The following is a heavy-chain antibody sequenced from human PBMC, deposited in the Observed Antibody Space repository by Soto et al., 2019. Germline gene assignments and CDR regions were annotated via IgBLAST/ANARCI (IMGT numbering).Heavy chain of an antibody. V-gene: IGHV1-69*06. CDR3: ARAIKRWEVNYYFDF. CDR2: IVVDSNTA. D-gene: IGHD1-26*01. CDR1: GSTFNNFA. Sequence: QVVLLQSGAEVKEPGSSVRVSCQVSGSTFNNFAFSWVRQAPGHGPEWMGGIVVDSNTAEYSQRFQDRATITADTYTDTLYMELGSLTFEDTAVYYCARAIKRWEVNYYFDFWGQGTLVTVSS. J-gene: IGHJ4*02.